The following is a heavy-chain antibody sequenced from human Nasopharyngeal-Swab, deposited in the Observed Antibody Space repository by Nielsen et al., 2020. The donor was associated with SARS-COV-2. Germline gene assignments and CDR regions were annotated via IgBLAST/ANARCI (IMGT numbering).Heavy chain of an antibody. CDR1: GGSISSYY. CDR2: IYYSGNT. CDR3: ARHPGYCSGGSCYSRWFDP. D-gene: IGHD2-15*01. Sequence: SETLSLTCTVSGGSISSYYWSWIRQPPGKGLEWIGYIYYSGNTNYNPSLKSRVTISVDTSKNQFSLKLSSVTAADTAVYYCARHPGYCSGGSCYSRWFDPWGQGTLVTVSS. V-gene: IGHV4-59*08. J-gene: IGHJ5*02.